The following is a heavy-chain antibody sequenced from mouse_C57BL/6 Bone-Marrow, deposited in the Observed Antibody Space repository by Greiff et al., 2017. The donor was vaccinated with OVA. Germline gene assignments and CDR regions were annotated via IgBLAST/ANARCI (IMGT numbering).Heavy chain of an antibody. CDR3: ARSSYYGFHFAY. CDR1: GFTFTSYW. CDR2: INPSSGDT. J-gene: IGHJ3*01. Sequence: VQLQQSGAELVKPGASVTLSCTASGFTFTSYWMHWVQQRPGQGLEWIGYINPSSGDTKYKQKFKDKATFTADKSSNTAYLQLSSLTYEDSAVYYCARSSYYGFHFAYWGKGTLVTVSA. D-gene: IGHD2-2*01. V-gene: IGHV1-7*01.